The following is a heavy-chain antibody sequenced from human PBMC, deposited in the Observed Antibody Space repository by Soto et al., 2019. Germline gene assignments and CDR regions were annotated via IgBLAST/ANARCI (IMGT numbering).Heavy chain of an antibody. D-gene: IGHD3-10*01. J-gene: IGHJ4*02. CDR3: ASPGGGDLDY. V-gene: IGHV4-39*01. Sequence: SETLSLTCTVSGGSISTGSYYWAWIRQTPGKGLEWIGSIYYSGTTYYNPSLKSRVTIFVDRSRNQFSLNLSSVTATDTAVYYCASPGGGDLDYWGQGTLVTVSS. CDR1: GGSISTGSYY. CDR2: IYYSGTT.